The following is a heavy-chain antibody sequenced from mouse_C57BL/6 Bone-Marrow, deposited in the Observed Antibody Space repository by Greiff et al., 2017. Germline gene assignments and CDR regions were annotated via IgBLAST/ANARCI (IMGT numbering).Heavy chain of an antibody. J-gene: IGHJ1*03. V-gene: IGHV5-6*01. Sequence: EVKLVESGGDLVKPGGSLKLSCAASGFTFSSYGMSWVRQTPDKRLEWVATISSGGSYTYYPDSVKGRFTISRDNAKNTLYLQMSSLKSEDTAMYYCARRGIYYDYDWYFYVWGTGTTVTVSS. CDR3: ARRGIYYDYDWYFYV. CDR1: GFTFSSYG. CDR2: ISSGGSYT. D-gene: IGHD2-4*01.